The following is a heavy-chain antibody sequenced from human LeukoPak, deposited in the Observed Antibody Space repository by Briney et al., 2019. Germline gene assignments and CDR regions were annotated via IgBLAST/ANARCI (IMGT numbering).Heavy chain of an antibody. CDR1: GFTFSDYY. V-gene: IGHV3-11*01. CDR2: ISSSGSTI. J-gene: IGHJ6*02. D-gene: IGHD3-22*01. CDR3: ARDGSYYDSSGYYYYYYGMDV. Sequence: GGSLRLSCAASGFTFSDYYMSWIRQAPGKGLEWVSYISSSGSTIYCADSVKGRFTISRDNAKNSLYLQMNSLRAENTAVYYCARDGSYYDSSGYYYYYYGMDVWGQGTTVTVSS.